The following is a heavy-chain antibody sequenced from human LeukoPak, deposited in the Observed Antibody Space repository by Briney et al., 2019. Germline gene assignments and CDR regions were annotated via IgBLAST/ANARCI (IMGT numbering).Heavy chain of an antibody. V-gene: IGHV4-38-2*02. CDR2: IYHSGRT. D-gene: IGHD6-13*01. CDR1: GGSISSYY. J-gene: IGHJ5*02. CDR3: AREGDSSSVGWFDP. Sequence: SETLSLTCTVSGGSISSYYWSWIRQPPGNGLEWIGSIYHSGRTYYNPSLKSRVTISVDTSKNQFSLKLSSVTAADTAVCYCAREGDSSSVGWFDPWGQGTLVTVSS.